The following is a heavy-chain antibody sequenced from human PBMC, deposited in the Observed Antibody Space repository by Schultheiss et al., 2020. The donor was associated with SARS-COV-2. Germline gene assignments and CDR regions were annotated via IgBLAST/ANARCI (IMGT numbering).Heavy chain of an antibody. J-gene: IGHJ6*02. CDR3: TTDQVRSRELWFGSYYYYGMDV. CDR2: ISSSSSYI. D-gene: IGHD3-10*01. Sequence: GGSLRLSCAASGVTVSSKCMSWVRQAPGKGLEWVSSISSSSSYIYYADSVKGRFTISRENAKNSLYLRMNSLRAGDTAVYYCTTDQVRSRELWFGSYYYYGMDVWGQGTTVTVSS. CDR1: GVTVSSKC. V-gene: IGHV3-21*03.